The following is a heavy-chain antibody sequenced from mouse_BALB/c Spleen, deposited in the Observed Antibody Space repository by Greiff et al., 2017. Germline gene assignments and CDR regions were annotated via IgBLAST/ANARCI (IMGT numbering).Heavy chain of an antibody. CDR3: ARSGCYGSSDG. CDR2: ILPGSGST. V-gene: IGHV1-9*01. D-gene: IGHD1-1*01. CDR1: GYTFSSYW. J-gene: IGHJ2*01. Sequence: VQLQQSGAELMKPGASVKISCKATGYTFSSYWIEWVKQRPGHGLEWIGEILPGSGSTNYNEKFKGKATFTADTSSNTAYMQLSSLTSEDSAVYYCARSGCYGSSDGWGQGTTLTVSS.